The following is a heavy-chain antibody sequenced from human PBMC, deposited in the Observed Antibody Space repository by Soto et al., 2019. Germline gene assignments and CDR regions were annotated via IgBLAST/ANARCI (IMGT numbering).Heavy chain of an antibody. J-gene: IGHJ4*02. V-gene: IGHV4-4*07. CDR2: IYSGGST. Sequence: QVQLQESGPGLVKPSETLSLSCGVSGGSISQYYWSWIRQPAGKGLEWIGRIYSGGSTNYNPSLESRVTMSVDTSKNQLSLKLSSVTDADTAVYYCARGPGGFGDFSLDYWGQGTLVNVSS. CDR3: ARGPGGFGDFSLDY. CDR1: GGSISQYY. D-gene: IGHD3-10*01.